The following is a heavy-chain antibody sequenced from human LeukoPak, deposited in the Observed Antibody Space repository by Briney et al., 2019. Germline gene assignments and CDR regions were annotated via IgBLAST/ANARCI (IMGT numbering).Heavy chain of an antibody. CDR2: INPNSGGT. Sequence: GASVKVSCKASGYTFTGYYMHWVRQAPGQGLEWMGWINPNSGGTNYAQKFQGRVTMTRDTSISTAYMELSRLRSDDTAVYYCARGGLSSYYYDSSGQFDYWGQGTLVTVSS. V-gene: IGHV1-2*02. D-gene: IGHD3-22*01. CDR1: GYTFTGYY. CDR3: ARGGLSSYYYDSSGQFDY. J-gene: IGHJ4*02.